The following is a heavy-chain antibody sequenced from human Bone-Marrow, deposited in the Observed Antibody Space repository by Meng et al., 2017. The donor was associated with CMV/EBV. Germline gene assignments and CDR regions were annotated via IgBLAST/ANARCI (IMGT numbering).Heavy chain of an antibody. J-gene: IGHJ6*02. Sequence: ASVKVSCKASGYTFTGYYMHWVRQAPGQGLEWMGWINPNSGGTNYAQKFQGRVTMTRDTSISTAYMELSRLRSDDTAVYYCARGDDITIFGVVIIGYYYYGMDVRGQGTTVTVSS. CDR2: INPNSGGT. V-gene: IGHV1-2*02. CDR1: GYTFTGYY. D-gene: IGHD3-3*01. CDR3: ARGDDITIFGVVIIGYYYYGMDV.